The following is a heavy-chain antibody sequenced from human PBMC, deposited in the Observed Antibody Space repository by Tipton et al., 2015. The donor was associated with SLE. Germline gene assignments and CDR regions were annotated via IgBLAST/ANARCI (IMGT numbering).Heavy chain of an antibody. CDR1: GFTFSDFW. Sequence: SLRLSCAASGFTFSDFWMYWVRQDPGKGLLWVAHVNSEATRTYYVDSVKGRFTVSRDNAKNTVSLEMNSLRAEDTAVYYCAREMAAVRYVLPFWGQRTRVAVSS. D-gene: IGHD2-2*01. V-gene: IGHV3-74*01. CDR3: AREMAAVRYVLPF. J-gene: IGHJ4*02. CDR2: VNSEATRT.